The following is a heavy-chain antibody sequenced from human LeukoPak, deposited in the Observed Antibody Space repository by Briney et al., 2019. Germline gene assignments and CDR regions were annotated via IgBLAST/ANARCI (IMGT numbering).Heavy chain of an antibody. Sequence: GRSLSLSCAASGFTFSSYGMHWVRQAPGKGLAWVAFIRYDGSNKYYADSVKGRFTISRDNSKNTLYLQMNSLRAEDTAVYYCAKELVAGSYSPSPPDYWGQGTLVTVSS. CDR3: AKELVAGSYSPSPPDY. CDR1: GFTFSSYG. D-gene: IGHD1-26*01. J-gene: IGHJ4*02. CDR2: IRYDGSNK. V-gene: IGHV3-30*02.